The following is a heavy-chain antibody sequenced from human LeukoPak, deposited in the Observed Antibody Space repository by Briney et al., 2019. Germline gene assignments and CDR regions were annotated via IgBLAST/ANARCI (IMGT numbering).Heavy chain of an antibody. J-gene: IGHJ6*03. CDR2: MNPSGST. D-gene: IGHD3-22*01. V-gene: IGHV4-34*01. Sequence: KPSETLPPTCAVYGGSFSGYYWTWIRQTPEKGLEWIGEMNPSGSTNYNPSLKSRVTISVDTSKNQFSLELSSVTAADTAVYYCARGRQDVTMIVVVMTAVSYYLDVWGKGTTVTVS. CDR3: ARGRQDVTMIVVVMTAVSYYLDV. CDR1: GGSFSGYY.